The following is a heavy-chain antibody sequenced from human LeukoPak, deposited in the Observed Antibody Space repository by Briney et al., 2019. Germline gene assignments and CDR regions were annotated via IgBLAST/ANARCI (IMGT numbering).Heavy chain of an antibody. CDR3: ASSLWFGEVMNY. J-gene: IGHJ4*02. CDR1: GFTVSSNY. CDR2: IKQDGSEK. Sequence: GGSLRLSCAASGFTVSSNYMSWVRQAPGKGLEWVANIKQDGSEKYYVDSVKGRFTISRDNAKNSLYLQMNSLRAEDTAVYYCASSLWFGEVMNYWGQGTLVTVSS. V-gene: IGHV3-7*01. D-gene: IGHD3-10*01.